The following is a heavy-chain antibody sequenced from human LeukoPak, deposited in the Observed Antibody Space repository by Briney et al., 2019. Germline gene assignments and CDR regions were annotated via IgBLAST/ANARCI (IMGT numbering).Heavy chain of an antibody. CDR2: INHSGST. D-gene: IGHD3-16*01. CDR3: ARINYDYVWGSYPLYYFDY. Sequence: SETLSLTCAVYGGSFSGYYWSWLRQPPGKGLEWIGEINHSGSTNYNPSLKSRVTISVDTSKNQFSLKLSSVTAADTAVYYCARINYDYVWGSYPLYYFDYWGQGTLVTVSS. J-gene: IGHJ4*02. V-gene: IGHV4-34*01. CDR1: GGSFSGYY.